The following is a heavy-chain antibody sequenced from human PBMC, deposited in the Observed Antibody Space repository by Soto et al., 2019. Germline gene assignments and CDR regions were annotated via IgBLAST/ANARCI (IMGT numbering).Heavy chain of an antibody. CDR3: ASWRLQGFDP. D-gene: IGHD4-4*01. CDR1: GFTFSSYG. V-gene: IGHV3-33*01. Sequence: QVQLVESGGGVVQPGRSLRLSCAASGFTFSSYGLHWVRRPQGKGREWVAVIWYDESNKYYANSVKGGLTISRDNSKNTLYLQMNSLRAEDTAVYYCASWRLQGFDPWGQGTLVTVSS. J-gene: IGHJ5*02. CDR2: IWYDESNK.